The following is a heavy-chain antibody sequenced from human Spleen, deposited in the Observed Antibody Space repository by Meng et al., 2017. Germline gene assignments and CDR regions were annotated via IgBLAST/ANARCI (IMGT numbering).Heavy chain of an antibody. CDR2: LTWNARRI. CDR1: GFTFGDFG. J-gene: IGHJ4*02. V-gene: IGHV3-20*04. CDR3: AREGISELGD. D-gene: IGHD2-15*01. Sequence: GESLKISCAASGFTFGDFGMGWVRQAPGKGLEWVSGLTWNARRIGYADSVKGRFTISRDNAKNSLYLQMNSLRAEDTALYYCAREGISELGDWGQGTLVTVSS.